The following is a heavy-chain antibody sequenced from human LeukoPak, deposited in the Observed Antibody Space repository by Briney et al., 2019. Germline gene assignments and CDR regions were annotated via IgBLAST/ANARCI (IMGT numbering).Heavy chain of an antibody. CDR3: AGLKWDYYDSSGYHDY. D-gene: IGHD3-22*01. J-gene: IGHJ4*02. CDR1: GGSISSGDYY. Sequence: SETLSLTCTVSGGSISSGDYYWSWIRQPPGKGLEWIGYIYHSGSTYYNPSLKSRVTISVDRSKNQFSLKLSSVTAADTAVYYCAGLKWDYYDSSGYHDYWGQGTLVTVSS. CDR2: IYHSGST. V-gene: IGHV4-30-2*01.